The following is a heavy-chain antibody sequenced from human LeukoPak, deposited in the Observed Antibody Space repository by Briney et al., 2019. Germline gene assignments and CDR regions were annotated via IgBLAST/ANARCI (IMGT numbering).Heavy chain of an antibody. Sequence: SQTLSLTCAISGDSVSSNSAAWNWIRQSPSRGLEWLGRTYYRFKWYNDYAVSVKSRITINPDTSKNQFSLQLNSVTPEDTAVYYCARSVGTVVVPAALTYGMDVWGQGTTVTVSS. D-gene: IGHD2-2*01. CDR1: GDSVSSNSAA. V-gene: IGHV6-1*01. CDR2: TYYRFKWYN. J-gene: IGHJ6*02. CDR3: ARSVGTVVVPAALTYGMDV.